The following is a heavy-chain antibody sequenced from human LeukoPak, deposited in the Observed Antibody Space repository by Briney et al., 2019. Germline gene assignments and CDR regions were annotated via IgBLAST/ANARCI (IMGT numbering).Heavy chain of an antibody. CDR2: IYYSGST. J-gene: IGHJ4*02. D-gene: IGHD2-8*01. CDR3: ALTPGYCTNGVCLPDYFDY. CDR1: GGSISSSSYY. Sequence: SETLSLTCTVSGGSISSSSYYWGWIRQPPGKGLEWIGSIYYSGSTYYNPSLKSRVTISVDTPKNQFSLKLSSVTAADTAVYYCALTPGYCTNGVCLPDYFDYWGQGTLVTVSS. V-gene: IGHV4-39*07.